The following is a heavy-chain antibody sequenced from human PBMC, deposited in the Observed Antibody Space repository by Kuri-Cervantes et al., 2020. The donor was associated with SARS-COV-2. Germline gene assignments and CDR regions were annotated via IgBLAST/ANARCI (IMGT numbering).Heavy chain of an antibody. CDR2: FYSGGNT. CDR3: ARHVGEGVPSPFDV. Sequence: GSLRLSCTVSGGSISNYYWGWIRQPPGKGVEWIGSFYSGGNTFYNPSLKSRVTISVDPSKNQFSLRLYSVTAADTALYSCARHVGEGVPSPFDVWGRGTMVTVSS. J-gene: IGHJ3*01. V-gene: IGHV4-39*01. D-gene: IGHD4-17*01. CDR1: GGSISNYY.